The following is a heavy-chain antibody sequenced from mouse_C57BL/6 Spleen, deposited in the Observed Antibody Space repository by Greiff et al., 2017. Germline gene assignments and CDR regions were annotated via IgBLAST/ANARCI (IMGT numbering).Heavy chain of an antibody. Sequence: VKLQESGPELVKPGASVKISCKASGYSFTSYYIHWVKQRPGQGLEWIGWIYPGSGNTKYNEKFKGKATLTADTSSSTAYMQLSSLTSEDSAVYYCAREGNDYDAWYFDVWGTGTTVTVSS. CDR3: AREGNDYDAWYFDV. D-gene: IGHD2-4*01. J-gene: IGHJ1*03. CDR2: IYPGSGNT. V-gene: IGHV1-66*01. CDR1: GYSFTSYY.